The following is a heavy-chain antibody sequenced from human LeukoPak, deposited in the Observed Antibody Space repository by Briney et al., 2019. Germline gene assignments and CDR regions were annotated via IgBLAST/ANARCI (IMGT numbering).Heavy chain of an antibody. CDR2: IHHTGST. V-gene: IGHV4-4*02. J-gene: IGHJ4*02. CDR3: AANGYYTIEY. D-gene: IGHD1-26*01. Sequence: SETLSLTCTVSGDSMSSIDWWSWVRQPPGKGLEWIGEIHHTGSTNYNPSLKSRVTISVDKSKNQFSLNFNSMSAADSAVYYCAANGYYTIEYWGQGTLVTVSS. CDR1: GDSMSSIDW.